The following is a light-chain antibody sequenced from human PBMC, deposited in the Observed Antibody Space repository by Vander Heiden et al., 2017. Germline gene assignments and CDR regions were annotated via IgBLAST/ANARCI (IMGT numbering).Light chain of an antibody. Sequence: QSALTQPASASGSPGQSITISCTGTSSDVGSYNLVSWYQQHPGKAPKLMIYEVSKRPSGVSNRFSGSKSGNTASLTIAGLQAEDEADYDCCSYAGSSTWVFGTGTKVTVL. J-gene: IGLJ1*01. CDR2: EVS. V-gene: IGLV2-23*02. CDR3: CSYAGSSTWV. CDR1: SSDVGSYNL.